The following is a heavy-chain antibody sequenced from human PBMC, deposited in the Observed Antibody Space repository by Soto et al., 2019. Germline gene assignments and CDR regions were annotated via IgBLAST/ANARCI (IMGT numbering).Heavy chain of an antibody. CDR3: ARLYYPGTVDAFDI. D-gene: IGHD2-2*02. V-gene: IGHV4-59*01. CDR1: GGSISSYY. Sequence: QVQLQESGPGLVKPSETLSLTCTVSGGSISSYYWSWIRQPPGKGLEWIGYIYYSGSTNYNPSLKSRVNISVDKSKNQFSLKLSSVTAADTAVYYCARLYYPGTVDAFDIWGQGTMVTVSS. J-gene: IGHJ3*02. CDR2: IYYSGST.